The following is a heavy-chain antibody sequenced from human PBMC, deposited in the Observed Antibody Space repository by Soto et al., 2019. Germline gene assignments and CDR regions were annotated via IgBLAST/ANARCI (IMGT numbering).Heavy chain of an antibody. Sequence: QVQLVQSGAEVKKLGASVKVSCKASGYTFTGYYIHWVRQAPGQGLEWMAWINPNNGGTKYAQKFQGRVTMTRDTSINTAYMELSGLSYDDTAVYYCASGSYPAFSLWFWGQGTLVTVSS. CDR3: ASGSYPAFSLWF. CDR2: INPNNGGT. V-gene: IGHV1-2*02. J-gene: IGHJ4*02. D-gene: IGHD3-10*01. CDR1: GYTFTGYY.